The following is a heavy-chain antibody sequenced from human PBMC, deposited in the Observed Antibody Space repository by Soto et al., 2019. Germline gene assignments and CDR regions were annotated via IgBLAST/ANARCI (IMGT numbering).Heavy chain of an antibody. CDR1: GFTFTSSA. CDR2: IVVGSGNT. CDR3: AAALRGHPATFGY. J-gene: IGHJ4*02. D-gene: IGHD1-26*01. V-gene: IGHV1-58*01. Sequence: ASVKVSCKASGFTFTSSAVQWVRQARGQRLEWIGWIVVGSGNTNYAQKFQERVTITRDMSTSTAYMELSSLRSEDTAVYYCAAALRGHPATFGYWGQGTLVTVSS.